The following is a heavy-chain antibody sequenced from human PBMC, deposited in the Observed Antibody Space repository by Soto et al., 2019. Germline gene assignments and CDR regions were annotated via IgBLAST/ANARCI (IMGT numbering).Heavy chain of an antibody. J-gene: IGHJ1*01. CDR1: GFTFSSYA. Sequence: GGSLRLSCAASGFTFSSYAMHWVRQAPGKGLEWVAVISYDGSNKYYADSVKGRFTISRDNSKNTLYLQMNSLRAEDTAVYYCARGGSVVITTYFQNWGQGPMVTVSS. CDR3: ARGGSVVITTYFQN. V-gene: IGHV3-30-3*01. CDR2: ISYDGSNK. D-gene: IGHD3-22*01.